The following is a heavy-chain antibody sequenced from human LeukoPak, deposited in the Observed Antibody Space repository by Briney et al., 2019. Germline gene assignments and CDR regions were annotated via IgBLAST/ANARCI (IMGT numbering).Heavy chain of an antibody. J-gene: IGHJ4*02. CDR3: ARSEHSSSSFDY. CDR1: GFTFSNYA. V-gene: IGHV3-21*01. Sequence: PGGSLRLSCAASGFTFSNYAMNWVRQAPGKGLEWVSYISSSSTHIYYADSVKGRFTISRDNARNSLYLQMNSLRAEDTAIYYCARSEHSSSSFDYWGQGTLVTVSS. CDR2: ISSSSTHI. D-gene: IGHD6-6*01.